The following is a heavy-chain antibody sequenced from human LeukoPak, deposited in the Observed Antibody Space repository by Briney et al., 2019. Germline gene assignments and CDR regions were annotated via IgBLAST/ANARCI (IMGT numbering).Heavy chain of an antibody. CDR3: ARAAPTLTVTTDFDY. Sequence: GASVKVSWKASGYTFINYGITWVRQAPEQGLEWMGWISAYNGNTNYAQKLQGRVTMTTDTSTSTAYMELRSLRSDDTAVYYCARAAPTLTVTTDFDYWGQGTLVTVSS. J-gene: IGHJ4*02. CDR2: ISAYNGNT. V-gene: IGHV1-18*04. D-gene: IGHD4-17*01. CDR1: GYTFINYG.